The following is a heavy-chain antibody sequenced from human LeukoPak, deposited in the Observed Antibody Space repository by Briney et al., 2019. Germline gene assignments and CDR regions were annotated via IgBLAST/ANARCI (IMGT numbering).Heavy chain of an antibody. D-gene: IGHD3-10*01. CDR1: GFTFSSYA. Sequence: GGSLRLSCAASGFTFSSYAMHWVRQAPGKGLEWVSVIYSGGSTYYADSVKGRFTISRDNSKNTLYLQMNSLRAEDTAVYYCARDGSRSGSYWNFDYWGQGTLVTVSS. V-gene: IGHV3-66*01. CDR3: ARDGSRSGSYWNFDY. CDR2: IYSGGST. J-gene: IGHJ4*02.